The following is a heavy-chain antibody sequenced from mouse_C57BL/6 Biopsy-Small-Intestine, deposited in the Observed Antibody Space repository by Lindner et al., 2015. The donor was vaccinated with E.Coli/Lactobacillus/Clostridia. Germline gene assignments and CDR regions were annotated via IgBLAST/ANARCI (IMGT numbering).Heavy chain of an antibody. CDR3: ARGDGNYGKNYFDY. J-gene: IGHJ2*01. CDR2: ISDGGSYT. CDR1: GFTFSSYA. D-gene: IGHD2-1*01. V-gene: IGHV5-4*01. Sequence: VQLQESGGGLVKPGGSLKLSCAASGFTFSSYAMSWVRQTPEKRLEWVATISDGGSYTYYPDNVKGRFTISRDNAKNNLYLQMSHLKSEDTAMYYCARGDGNYGKNYFDYWGQGTTLTVSS.